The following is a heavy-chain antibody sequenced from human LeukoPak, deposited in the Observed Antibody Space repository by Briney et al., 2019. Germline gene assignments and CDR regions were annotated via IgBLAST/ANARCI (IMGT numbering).Heavy chain of an antibody. CDR1: GGSFSGYY. V-gene: IGHV4-34*01. CDR3: ARGRDIYRAVAGILNY. D-gene: IGHD6-19*01. Sequence: SETLSLTCAVYGGSFSGYYWSWIRQPPGKGLEWIGEINHSGSTNYNPSLKSRVTISVDTSKNQFSLELSSVTAADTAVYYCARGRDIYRAVAGILNYWGQGTLVTVSS. CDR2: INHSGST. J-gene: IGHJ4*02.